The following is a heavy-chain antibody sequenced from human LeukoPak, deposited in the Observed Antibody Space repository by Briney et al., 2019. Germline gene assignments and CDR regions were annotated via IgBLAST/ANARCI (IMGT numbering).Heavy chain of an antibody. CDR1: GYTFTSYA. D-gene: IGHD5-18*01. Sequence: ASVKVSCKASGYTFTSYAMNWVRQAPGQGLEWMGWINSNTGNLTYAQGFTGRFVFSLDTSVSTAYLQISSLKAEDTAVYYCARDPYSYGLRYWGQGTLVTVSS. J-gene: IGHJ4*02. CDR2: INSNTGNL. CDR3: ARDPYSYGLRY. V-gene: IGHV7-4-1*02.